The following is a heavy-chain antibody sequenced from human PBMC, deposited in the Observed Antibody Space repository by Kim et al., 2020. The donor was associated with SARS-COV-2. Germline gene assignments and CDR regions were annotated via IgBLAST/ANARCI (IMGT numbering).Heavy chain of an antibody. D-gene: IGHD3-10*01. V-gene: IGHV1-3*01. J-gene: IGHJ4*02. CDR1: GYTFTSYA. CDR2: INAGNGNT. CDR3: ARGITMVRGAPGY. Sequence: ASVKVSCKASGYTFTSYAMHWVRQAPGQRLEWMGWINAGNGNTKYSQKFQGRVTITRDTSASTAYMELSSLRSEDTAVYYCARGITMVRGAPGYWGQGTLVTVSS.